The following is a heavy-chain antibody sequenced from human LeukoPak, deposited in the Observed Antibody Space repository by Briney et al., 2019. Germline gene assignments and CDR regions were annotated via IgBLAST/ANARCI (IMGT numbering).Heavy chain of an antibody. J-gene: IGHJ5*02. CDR2: INSDGSST. Sequence: GGSLRLSCAASGFTFSSYWMHWVRQAPGKGLGWVSRINSDGSSTSYADSVKGRFTISRDNAKNTLYLQMNSLRAEDTAVYYCAQGDFWRGSGWFDPWGQGTLVTVSS. D-gene: IGHD3-3*01. CDR1: GFTFSSYW. V-gene: IGHV3-74*01. CDR3: AQGDFWRGSGWFDP.